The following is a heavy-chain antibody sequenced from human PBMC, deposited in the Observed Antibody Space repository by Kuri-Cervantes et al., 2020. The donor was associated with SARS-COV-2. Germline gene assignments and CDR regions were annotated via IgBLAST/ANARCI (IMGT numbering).Heavy chain of an antibody. V-gene: IGHV3-48*01. Sequence: LSLTCAASVFTFSSYSMNWVRQAPGKGLEWVSYISSSSSTIYYADSVKGRFTISRDNAKNSLYLQMNSLRAEDTAVYYCARDAGVYCSGGSCYWVGDYFDYWGQGTMVTVAS. J-gene: IGHJ4*02. CDR1: VFTFSSYS. CDR3: ARDAGVYCSGGSCYWVGDYFDY. D-gene: IGHD2-15*01. CDR2: ISSSSSTI.